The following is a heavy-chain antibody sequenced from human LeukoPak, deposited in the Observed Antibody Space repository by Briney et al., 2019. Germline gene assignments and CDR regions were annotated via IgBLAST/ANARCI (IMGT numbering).Heavy chain of an antibody. Sequence: RSGGSLRLSSVASGFTFGKYWMSWVCQAPGKGLEWVANIKLDGSEKNYVDSVKGRFTISRDNTKNSLYLQMNSLRVEDTAVFYCARDQYDTWSRRGNFDSWGQGTLVIVSS. J-gene: IGHJ4*02. V-gene: IGHV3-7*03. CDR2: IKLDGSEK. CDR1: GFTFGKYW. CDR3: ARDQYDTWSRRGNFDS. D-gene: IGHD3-3*01.